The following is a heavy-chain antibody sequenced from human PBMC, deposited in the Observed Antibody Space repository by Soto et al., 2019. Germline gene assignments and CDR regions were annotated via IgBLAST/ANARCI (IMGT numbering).Heavy chain of an antibody. CDR3: ARQAGGYWKYYFDY. CDR2: IYYSGST. J-gene: IGHJ4*02. Sequence: QLQLQESGPGLVKPSETLSLTCTVSGGSISSSSYYWGWIRQPPGKGLEWIGSIYYSGSTYYNPSLKSRVTISVDTSKSQFSLKLSSVTAADTAVYYCARQAGGYWKYYFDYWGQGTLVTVSS. D-gene: IGHD3-22*01. V-gene: IGHV4-39*01. CDR1: GGSISSSSYY.